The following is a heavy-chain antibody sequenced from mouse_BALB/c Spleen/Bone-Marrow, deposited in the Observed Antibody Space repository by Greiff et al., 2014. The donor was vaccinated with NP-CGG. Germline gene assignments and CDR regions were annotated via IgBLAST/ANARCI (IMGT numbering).Heavy chain of an antibody. CDR2: IDPANGNT. J-gene: IGHJ4*01. CDR1: GLNIKDTY. CDR3: SRGYYDYLFALDY. Sequence: VQLKESGAELVKPGASVKLSCTASGLNIKDTYIYWVKQRPEQGLEWVGRIDPANGNTKYDPKFQGKATIAADTSSNTAYLQLSSLTSEDTAVYYCSRGYYDYLFALDYWGHGTSVTVSS. D-gene: IGHD5-5*01. V-gene: IGHV14-3*02.